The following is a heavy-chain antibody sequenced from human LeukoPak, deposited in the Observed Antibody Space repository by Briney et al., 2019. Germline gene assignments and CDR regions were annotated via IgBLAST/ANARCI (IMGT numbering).Heavy chain of an antibody. CDR3: ARTRFTYCSGGSCYSGRFDP. J-gene: IGHJ5*02. CDR2: IYYSGST. D-gene: IGHD2-15*01. V-gene: IGHV4-59*12. CDR1: GGSISSYY. Sequence: ASETLSLTCTVSGGSISSYYGSLIRQPPGKGLEWIGYIYYSGSTNYNPSLKSRATISVDTSKTQFSLKLRSATAADTAVYYCARTRFTYCSGGSCYSGRFDPWGQGTLVTVSS.